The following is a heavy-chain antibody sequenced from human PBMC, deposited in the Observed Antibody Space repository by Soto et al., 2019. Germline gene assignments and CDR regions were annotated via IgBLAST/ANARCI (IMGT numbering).Heavy chain of an antibody. CDR1: GFTFSSHA. J-gene: IGHJ4*02. Sequence: QVQLVESGGGVVQPGTSLRLSCAASGFTFSSHAMHWVRQAPGKGLEWVALISYDGGNKDYTDSVKGRFTISRDDSTNTLYLHMNSLRSEDTAVYYCARACHYYGSGSYSDFDYWCQGTLVTVSS. V-gene: IGHV3-30-3*01. D-gene: IGHD3-10*01. CDR3: ARACHYYGSGSYSDFDY. CDR2: ISYDGGNK.